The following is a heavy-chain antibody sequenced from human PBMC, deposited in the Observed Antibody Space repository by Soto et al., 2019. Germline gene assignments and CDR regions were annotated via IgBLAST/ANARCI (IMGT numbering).Heavy chain of an antibody. CDR1: GFSFNSFN. V-gene: IGHV3-21*01. CDR3: ARDLGLLKSMFDY. Sequence: GGSLRLSCLASGFSFNSFNMNWIRRAPGRGLEWVASISVSGDNIYYGDSMQGRFTISRDNSKRSVFLDLNSLRVEDTAVYYCARDLGLLKSMFDYWGQGTLVTVSS. D-gene: IGHD2-8*01. J-gene: IGHJ4*02. CDR2: ISVSGDNI.